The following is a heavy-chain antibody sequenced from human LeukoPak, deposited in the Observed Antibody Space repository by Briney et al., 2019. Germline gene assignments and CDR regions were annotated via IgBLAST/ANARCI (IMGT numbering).Heavy chain of an antibody. V-gene: IGHV3-30*02. Sequence: GGSLRLSCAASGFTFSSYGMHWVRQAPGKGLEWVAFIRYDGSNKYYADSVKGRFTISRDNSKSTLYLQMNSLRAEDTAVYYCAKEGGPAGFYYYYYMDVWGKGTTVTVSS. J-gene: IGHJ6*03. CDR3: AKEGGPAGFYYYYYMDV. CDR1: GFTFSSYG. CDR2: IRYDGSNK.